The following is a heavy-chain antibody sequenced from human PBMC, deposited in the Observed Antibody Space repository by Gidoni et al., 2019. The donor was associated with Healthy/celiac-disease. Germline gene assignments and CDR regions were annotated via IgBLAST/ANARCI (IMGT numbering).Heavy chain of an antibody. CDR3: ARDQEGRYFDWLRDAFDI. D-gene: IGHD3-9*01. Sequence: DVLLLEAGQRLVKPARSLSPSWSPSGFPFRSASRNWGRQAPGKGLAWVSSISSCSSYIYYADSVKGRFTISRDNAKNSLYLQMNSLRAEDTAVYYCARDQEGRYFDWLRDAFDIWGQATMVTVSA. J-gene: IGHJ3*02. V-gene: IGHV3-21*02. CDR2: ISSCSSYI. CDR1: GFPFRSAS.